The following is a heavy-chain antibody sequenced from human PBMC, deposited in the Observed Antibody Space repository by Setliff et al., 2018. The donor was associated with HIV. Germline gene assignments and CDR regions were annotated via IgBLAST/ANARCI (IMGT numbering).Heavy chain of an antibody. J-gene: IGHJ4*02. CDR3: ARGIIWFGEFKTFDY. D-gene: IGHD3-10*01. CDR1: GGSISSGSYY. V-gene: IGHV4-61*09. CDR2: TYTSGST. Sequence: SETLSLTCTVSGGSISSGSYYWSWIRQPAGKGLEWIGHTYTSGSTNYNPSLKSRVTISVDTSKNQFSLKLSSVTAADTAVYYCARGIIWFGEFKTFDYWGQGTLVTVSS.